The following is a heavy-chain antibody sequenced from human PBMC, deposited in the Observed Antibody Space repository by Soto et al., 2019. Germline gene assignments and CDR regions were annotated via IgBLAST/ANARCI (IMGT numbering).Heavy chain of an antibody. Sequence: SETRSLTCTVSSGSFSTYYWSWIRQPAGKGLEWIGRIYSTGSTLYNPSLKSRITMSVDTSKNQFSLKLSSVTAADTAVYYCAGGAAADYFDYWGQGTLVTVS. J-gene: IGHJ4*02. CDR1: SGSFSTYY. CDR3: AGGAAADYFDY. V-gene: IGHV4-4*07. D-gene: IGHD6-13*01. CDR2: IYSTGST.